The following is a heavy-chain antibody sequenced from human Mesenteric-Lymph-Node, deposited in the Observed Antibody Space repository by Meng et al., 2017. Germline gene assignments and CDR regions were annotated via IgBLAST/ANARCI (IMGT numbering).Heavy chain of an antibody. D-gene: IGHD2-2*01. CDR1: GGSIRSSNW. V-gene: IGHV4-4*02. Sequence: QLQPREAGPGLCQASGTLSLTWAAPGGSIRSSNWWSWVPQPPGKGLEWIGEIYHSVSTNYNPSLKSRVTISVDKSKNQFSLKLSSVTAADTAVYYCASGRKYCSSTSCYGQFDYWGQGTLVTVSS. J-gene: IGHJ4*02. CDR2: IYHSVST. CDR3: ASGRKYCSSTSCYGQFDY.